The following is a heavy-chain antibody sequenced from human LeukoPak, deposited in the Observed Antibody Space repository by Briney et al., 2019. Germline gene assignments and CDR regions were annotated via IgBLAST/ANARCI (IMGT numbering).Heavy chain of an antibody. Sequence: SETLSLTCTVSGGSISSNSYYWGWIRQPPGKGLEWIGYLYSTENTHYNPSLKSRVTISVDTSKSQFSLKLSSVTAADTAVYYCARRPRNYQAFDIWGQGTMVTVSS. CDR2: LYSTENT. J-gene: IGHJ3*02. V-gene: IGHV4-39*01. CDR1: GGSISSNSYY. CDR3: ARRPRNYQAFDI. D-gene: IGHD1-7*01.